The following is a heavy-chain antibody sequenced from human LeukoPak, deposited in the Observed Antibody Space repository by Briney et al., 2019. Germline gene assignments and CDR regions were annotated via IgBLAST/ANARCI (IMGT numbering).Heavy chain of an antibody. CDR3: AREKAGGYFDY. V-gene: IGHV1-46*01. J-gene: IGHJ4*02. Sequence: GASVKVSCKASGYTFSIYFIHWVRQAPGQGLEWMGMINTQNGDTNYAQKFRGRVTMTRDMSTSTVYMELNNLRSDDTAVYYCAREKAGGYFDYWGRGTLVTVSS. D-gene: IGHD3-10*01. CDR1: GYTFSIYF. CDR2: INTQNGDT.